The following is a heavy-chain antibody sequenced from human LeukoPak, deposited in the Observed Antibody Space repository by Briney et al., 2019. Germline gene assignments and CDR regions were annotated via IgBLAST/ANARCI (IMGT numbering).Heavy chain of an antibody. CDR1: GYSISSGYY. D-gene: IGHD2-15*01. CDR2: IYHSGST. Sequence: PSETLSLTCAVSGYSISSGYYWGWIRQPPGKGLEWIGSIYHSGSTYYNPSLKSRVTISVDTSKNQFSLKLSSVTAADTAVYYCAREGLCSGGGCTFDYWGQGTLVTVSS. V-gene: IGHV4-38-2*02. J-gene: IGHJ4*02. CDR3: AREGLCSGGGCTFDY.